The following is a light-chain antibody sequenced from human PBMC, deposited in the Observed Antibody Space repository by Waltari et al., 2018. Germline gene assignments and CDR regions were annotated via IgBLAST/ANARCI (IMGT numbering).Light chain of an antibody. V-gene: IGKV1-5*03. J-gene: IGKJ2*01. CDR1: QSFSSW. Sequence: DIQMTQSPSTLSASVGERVTVTCRASQSFSSWLAWYQQKPGKAPKVLLYEASSLESGVPSRFSGSGSGTEFTLTISSLQPDDFATYYCQQYKSYPYTFGQGTKLEIK. CDR2: EAS. CDR3: QQYKSYPYT.